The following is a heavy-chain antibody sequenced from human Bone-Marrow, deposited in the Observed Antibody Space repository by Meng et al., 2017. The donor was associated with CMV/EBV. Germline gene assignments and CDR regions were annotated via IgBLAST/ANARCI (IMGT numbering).Heavy chain of an antibody. Sequence: ASVKVSCKASGYTFTGYYMHWVRQAPGQGLEWMGWINPNSGGTNYVQKFQGRVTMTRDTSISTAYMELSRLRSDDTAVYYCARDRGPYYYYGMDVWGQGTTVTVSS. J-gene: IGHJ6*02. CDR1: GYTFTGYY. V-gene: IGHV1-2*02. CDR2: INPNSGGT. CDR3: ARDRGPYYYYGMDV.